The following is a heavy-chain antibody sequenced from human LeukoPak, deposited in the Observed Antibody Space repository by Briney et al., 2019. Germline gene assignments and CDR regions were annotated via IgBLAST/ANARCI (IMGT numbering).Heavy chain of an antibody. J-gene: IGHJ4*02. CDR2: IKEDGSET. CDR3: AKDKPVLRFLEWLLKGGYFDY. CDR1: GFTFKKYW. V-gene: IGHV3-7*03. D-gene: IGHD3-3*01. Sequence: GGSLRLSCAASGFTFKKYWMNWVRQVPGKGLECLANIKEDGSETYYADSVKGRFTISRDNSKNTLYLQMNSLRAEDTAVYYCAKDKPVLRFLEWLLKGGYFDYWGQGTLVTVSS.